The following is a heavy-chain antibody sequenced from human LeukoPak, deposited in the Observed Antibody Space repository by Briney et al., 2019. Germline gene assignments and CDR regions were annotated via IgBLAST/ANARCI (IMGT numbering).Heavy chain of an antibody. Sequence: ASETLSLTCTVSGGSISSSSYYWGWIRQPPGKGLEWIGCIYYSGSTYYNPSLKSRVTISVDTSKNQFSLKLSSVTAANTAVYYCASEANVLLWFGESKRFDYWGQGTLVTVSS. CDR1: GGSISSSSYY. CDR2: IYYSGST. V-gene: IGHV4-39*01. D-gene: IGHD3-10*01. CDR3: ASEANVLLWFGESKRFDY. J-gene: IGHJ4*02.